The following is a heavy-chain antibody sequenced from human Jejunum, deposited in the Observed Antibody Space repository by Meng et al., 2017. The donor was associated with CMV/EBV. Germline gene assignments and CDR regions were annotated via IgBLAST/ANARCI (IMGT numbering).Heavy chain of an antibody. V-gene: IGHV3-48*03. CDR2: INNGGTTR. D-gene: IGHD1-26*01. J-gene: IGHJ4*03. CDR3: ASPHSGSFYAGGYDY. CDR1: YTLTSSD. Sequence: YTLTSSDINWVRQATGQGLEWVSYINNGGTTRFYADSVKGRFVISRDNAKNSLYLQMDSLRVEDTAIYYCASPHSGSFYAGGYDYWGQGTLVTVSS.